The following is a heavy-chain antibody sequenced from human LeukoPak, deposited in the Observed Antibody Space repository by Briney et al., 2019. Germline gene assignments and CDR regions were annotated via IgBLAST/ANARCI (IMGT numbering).Heavy chain of an antibody. CDR1: GFTFSSHA. V-gene: IGHV3-23*01. Sequence: GGSLRLSCGASGFTFSSHAMTWVRQAPGKGLEWVSAISISGDTTYYADAVKGRFTISRDNSKNTLYLQMNSLRAEDTAVYYCAKATGYSYGLYFDYWGQGTLVTVSS. J-gene: IGHJ4*02. CDR3: AKATGYSYGLYFDY. D-gene: IGHD5-18*01. CDR2: ISISGDTT.